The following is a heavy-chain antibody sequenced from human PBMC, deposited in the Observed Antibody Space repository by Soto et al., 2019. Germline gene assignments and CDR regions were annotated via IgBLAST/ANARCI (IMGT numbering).Heavy chain of an antibody. CDR3: VRVVAIPGYPDN. D-gene: IGHD5-12*01. CDR2: IVPIVDTS. Sequence: QGPLVQSGAEVRQPASSVKVACKTSGGTFSSYAISWVRQAPGQGLEWMGGIVPIVDTSTYAQKFQGRVTITADESTSTVYRELSSLRSDDTAVYYCVRVVAIPGYPDNWGQGTLVTVSS. CDR1: GGTFSSYA. J-gene: IGHJ4*02. V-gene: IGHV1-69*12.